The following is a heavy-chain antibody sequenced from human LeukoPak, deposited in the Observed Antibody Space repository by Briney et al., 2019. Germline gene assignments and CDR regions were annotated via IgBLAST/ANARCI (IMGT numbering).Heavy chain of an antibody. CDR3: ATGTGRYYFDY. D-gene: IGHD3-10*01. CDR2: VYRGASI. J-gene: IGHJ4*02. Sequence: GGSLRLSCAASGFTVSRNSMAWVRQAPGKGLEWVSIVYRGASIYYLDSVKGRFTISRDNSKNTLYLQMNSLRAEDTAVYYCATGTGRYYFDYWGQGTLVTVSS. V-gene: IGHV3-53*01. CDR1: GFTVSRNS.